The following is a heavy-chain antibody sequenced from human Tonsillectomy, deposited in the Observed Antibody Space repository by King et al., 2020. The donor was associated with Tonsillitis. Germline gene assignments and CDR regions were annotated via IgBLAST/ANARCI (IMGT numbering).Heavy chain of an antibody. D-gene: IGHD4-11*01. CDR1: GYSFTTYW. J-gene: IGHJ4*02. Sequence: VQLVESGAEVKKPGESLKISCKGSGYSFTTYWIGWVRQMPGKGLEWMGIIFPGDSDTRYSPSFQGQVTISADKSISTAYLQWSSLKASDTAMYDCAMLXDYHSXDYWXQGTLVTVSS. CDR3: AMLXDYHSXDY. V-gene: IGHV5-51*01. CDR2: IFPGDSDT.